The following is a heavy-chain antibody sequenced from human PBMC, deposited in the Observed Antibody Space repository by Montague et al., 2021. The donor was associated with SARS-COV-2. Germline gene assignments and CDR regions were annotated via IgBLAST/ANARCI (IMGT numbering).Heavy chain of an antibody. CDR2: IYYTGTT. CDR3: AGGADRVGGTD. J-gene: IGHJ4*02. CDR1: GGSMNDYY. D-gene: IGHD1-26*01. Sequence: SETLSLTCNVSGGSMNDYYWSWTRQSPGKGLEWIGYIYYTGTTNYNPSLKSRVTISIDTSNNHFSLNLKSVTAADSAVYYCAGGADRVGGTDWGQGALVAVSS. V-gene: IGHV4-59*01.